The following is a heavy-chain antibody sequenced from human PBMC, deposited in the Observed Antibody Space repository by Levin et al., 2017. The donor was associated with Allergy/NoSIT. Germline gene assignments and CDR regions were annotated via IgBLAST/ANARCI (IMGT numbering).Heavy chain of an antibody. V-gene: IGHV3-23*01. CDR1: GFTSSTYD. CDR3: ARKLRGVWYSPLDS. D-gene: IGHD2-8*01. J-gene: IGHJ4*02. CDR2: ISYSGDTT. Sequence: PGGSLRLSCAASGFTSSTYDMSWVRQAPGKGLEWVSTISYSGDTTFYADSVKGRFTISRDNSNNMLYFQMNSLRDEDTAVYYCARKLRGVWYSPLDSWGQGTQVTVSS.